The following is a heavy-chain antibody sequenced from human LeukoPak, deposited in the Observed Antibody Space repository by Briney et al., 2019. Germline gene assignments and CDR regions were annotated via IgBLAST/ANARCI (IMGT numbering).Heavy chain of an antibody. Sequence: GGSLRLSCAASGFTFSSYSMNWVRQAPGKGLEWVSSISSSSSSYIYYADSVKGRFTISRDNAKNSLYLQMNSLRAEDTAVYYCARTRGGFGDRKGSYFDYWGQGTLVTVSS. J-gene: IGHJ4*02. CDR1: GFTFSSYS. CDR2: ISSSSSSYI. V-gene: IGHV3-21*01. D-gene: IGHD3-10*01. CDR3: ARTRGGFGDRKGSYFDY.